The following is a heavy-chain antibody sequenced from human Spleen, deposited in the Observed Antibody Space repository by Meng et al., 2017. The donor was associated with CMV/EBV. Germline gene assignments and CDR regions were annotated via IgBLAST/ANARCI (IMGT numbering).Heavy chain of an antibody. CDR2: IHYSGSS. Sequence: GSISRSTYYWGWIRQPPGKGLEWIGSIHYSGSSYYNPSLKSRVTISVDTSKNQFSLKVRSVTAADTAVYSCARLACSTSTCQYYFDYWGLGTLVTVSS. D-gene: IGHD2-2*01. CDR3: ARLACSTSTCQYYFDY. V-gene: IGHV4-39*01. J-gene: IGHJ4*02. CDR1: GSISRSTYY.